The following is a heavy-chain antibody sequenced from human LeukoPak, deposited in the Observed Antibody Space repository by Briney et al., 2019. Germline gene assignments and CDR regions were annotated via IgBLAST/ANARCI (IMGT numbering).Heavy chain of an antibody. D-gene: IGHD2-2*02. Sequence: SVKVSCKASGGTFSSYAISWVRQAPGQGLEWMGRIIPILGIANYAQKFQGRVTITADESTSTAYMELSSLRSEDTAVYYCARGTVVPAAIAHEQQPYYYYYMDVWGKGTTVTVSS. CDR3: ARGTVVPAAIAHEQQPYYYYYMDV. CDR1: GGTFSSYA. V-gene: IGHV1-69*04. J-gene: IGHJ6*03. CDR2: IIPILGIA.